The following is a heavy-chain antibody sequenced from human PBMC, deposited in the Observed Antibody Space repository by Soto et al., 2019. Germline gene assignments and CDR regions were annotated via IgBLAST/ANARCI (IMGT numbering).Heavy chain of an antibody. V-gene: IGHV3-43*01. D-gene: IGHD6-19*01. Sequence: GGSLRLSCAASGFTFDDYTMHWVRQAPGKGLEWVSLISWDGGSTYYADSVKGRFTISRDNSKNSLYLQMNSLRAEDTAMYYCARSGSGWYHFDYWGQGTLVTVSS. J-gene: IGHJ4*02. CDR2: ISWDGGST. CDR3: ARSGSGWYHFDY. CDR1: GFTFDDYT.